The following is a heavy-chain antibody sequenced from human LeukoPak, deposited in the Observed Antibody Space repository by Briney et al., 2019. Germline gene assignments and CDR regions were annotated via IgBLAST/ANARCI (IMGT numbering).Heavy chain of an antibody. CDR3: ARGGTGGVLTPDAFDM. CDR1: GGSISSYY. D-gene: IGHD3-16*01. V-gene: IGHV4-59*01. Sequence: SETLSLTCTVSGGSISSYYWSWIRQPPGKGLEWIGYIYYSGSTNYNPSLKSRVTISVDTSKNQFSLKLSSVTAADTAVYYCARGGTGGVLTPDAFDMWGQGTMVTVSS. J-gene: IGHJ3*02. CDR2: IYYSGST.